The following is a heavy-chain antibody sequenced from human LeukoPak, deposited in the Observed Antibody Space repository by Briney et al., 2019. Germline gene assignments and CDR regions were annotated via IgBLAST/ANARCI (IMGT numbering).Heavy chain of an antibody. CDR3: ASGYDNPFDY. Sequence: KASETLSLTCTVSGGSISSSSYYWGWIRQPPGKGLEWIGSIYYSGSTYYNPSLKSRVTISVDTSKNQFSLRLSSVTAADTAVYYCASGYDNPFDYWGQGTLVTVSS. V-gene: IGHV4-39*07. CDR1: GGSISSSSYY. CDR2: IYYSGST. J-gene: IGHJ4*02. D-gene: IGHD5-12*01.